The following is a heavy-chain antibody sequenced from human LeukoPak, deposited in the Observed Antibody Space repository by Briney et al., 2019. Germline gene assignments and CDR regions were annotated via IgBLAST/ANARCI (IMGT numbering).Heavy chain of an antibody. CDR2: ISTRSTYI. CDR1: GFTFSSYA. V-gene: IGHV3-21*01. J-gene: IGHJ4*02. CDR3: AREEEWYASGTYYKGFDS. Sequence: GESLKISCAASGFTFSSYAMNWVRQAPGKGLEWVSCISTRSTYIYYADSVKGRFTISRDNAKNSLYLQMNSLRTDDTAVYYCAREEEWYASGTYYKGFDSWGQGTLVTVSS. D-gene: IGHD3-10*01.